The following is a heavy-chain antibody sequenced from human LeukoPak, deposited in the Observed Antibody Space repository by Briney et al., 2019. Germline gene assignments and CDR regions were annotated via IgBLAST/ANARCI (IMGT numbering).Heavy chain of an antibody. D-gene: IGHD6-19*01. CDR1: GFTFSSYG. V-gene: IGHV3-23*01. J-gene: IGHJ4*02. CDR3: ARPAISSRGWYYDY. CDR2: ISGSGGST. Sequence: GGTLRLSCAASGFTFSSYGMSWVRQAPGKGLEWVSAISGSGGSTFYADSVKGRFTISRDISKNTLYLQMNSLRAEDTAVYYCARPAISSRGWYYDYWGQGTLVTVSS.